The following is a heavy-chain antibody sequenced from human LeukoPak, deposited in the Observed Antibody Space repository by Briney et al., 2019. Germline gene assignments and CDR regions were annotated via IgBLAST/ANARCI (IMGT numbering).Heavy chain of an antibody. V-gene: IGHV4-39*01. Sequence: SETLSLXCTVSGGSISSSSYYWVWIRQPPGKGLEWIGSIYYSGSTYYNPSLKSRVTISVGTSKNQFSLKLSSVTAADTAVYYCPRGLDMVDGAFDIWGQGTMVTVSS. CDR1: GGSISSSSYY. J-gene: IGHJ3*02. CDR2: IYYSGST. CDR3: PRGLDMVDGAFDI. D-gene: IGHD3-10*01.